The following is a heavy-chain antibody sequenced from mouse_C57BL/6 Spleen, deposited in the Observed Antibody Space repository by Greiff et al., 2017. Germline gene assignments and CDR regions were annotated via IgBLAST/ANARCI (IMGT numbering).Heavy chain of an antibody. V-gene: IGHV5-17*01. Sequence: EVMLVESGGGLVKPGGSLKLSCAASGFTFSDYGMHWVRQAPEKGLEWVAYISSGSSTIYYADTVKGRFTISRDNAKNTLFLQMTSLRSEDTAMYYCARLRLYDYDDAMDYWGQGTSVTVSS. CDR3: ARLRLYDYDDAMDY. J-gene: IGHJ4*01. D-gene: IGHD2-4*01. CDR2: ISSGSSTI. CDR1: GFTFSDYG.